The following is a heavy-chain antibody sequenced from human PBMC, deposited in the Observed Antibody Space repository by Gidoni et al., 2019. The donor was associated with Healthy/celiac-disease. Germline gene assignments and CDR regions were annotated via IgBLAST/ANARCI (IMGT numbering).Heavy chain of an antibody. CDR1: GFTFSSYS. Sequence: EVQLVESGGGLVKPGGSLRLSCAASGFTFSSYSMNWVRQAPGKGLVWVSSISSSSSYIYYADSVKGRFTISRDNAKNSLYLQMNSLRAEDTAVYYCAREQITMVRGVIITGGFDYWGQGTLVTVSS. V-gene: IGHV3-21*01. J-gene: IGHJ4*02. CDR3: AREQITMVRGVIITGGFDY. D-gene: IGHD3-10*01. CDR2: ISSSSSYI.